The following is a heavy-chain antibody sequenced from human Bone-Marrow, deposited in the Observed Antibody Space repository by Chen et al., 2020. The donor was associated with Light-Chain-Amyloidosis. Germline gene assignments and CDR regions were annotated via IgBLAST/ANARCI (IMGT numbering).Heavy chain of an antibody. J-gene: IGHJ6*02. CDR1: GFSFAKFT. CDR3: AKSRGSTWFYYYYAMDV. CDR2: SSGSGVTT. V-gene: IGHV3-23*01. D-gene: IGHD6-13*01. Sequence: EGQLLESGGGLGQPGGSLRVSCAASGFSFAKFTMNWVRQAPGRGPEWVSASSGSGVTTYYSDSVERRFTISRENLNNTVFLQMDSMRAEETAIYYCAKSRGSTWFYYYYAMDVWGQGTTVTVSS.